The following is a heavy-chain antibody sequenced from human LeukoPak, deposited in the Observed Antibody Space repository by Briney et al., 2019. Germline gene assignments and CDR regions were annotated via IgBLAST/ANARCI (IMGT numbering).Heavy chain of an antibody. J-gene: IGHJ4*02. V-gene: IGHV4-34*01. CDR1: GGSFSGYY. CDR3: ARGRPFIVVVPAAILGYFDY. CDR2: INHSGST. Sequence: SETLSLTCAVYGGSFSGYYWSWIRQPPGKGLEWIGEINHSGSTNYNPSLKSRVTISVDTSKNQSSLKLSSVTAADTAVYYCARGRPFIVVVPAAILGYFDYWGQGTLVTVSS. D-gene: IGHD2-2*02.